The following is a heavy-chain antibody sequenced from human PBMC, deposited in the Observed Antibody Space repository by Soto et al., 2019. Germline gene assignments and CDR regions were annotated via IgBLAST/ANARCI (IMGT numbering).Heavy chain of an antibody. CDR3: ARNLMDYDILTGYYLAYYFAY. CDR2: INAGNGNT. CDR1: GYTITSYA. Sequence: ASVKVSCKASGYTITSYAMHWVRQAPGQRLEWMGWINAGNGNTKYSRKFQGRVTITRDTSASTAYMELSSLRSEDTAVYYCARNLMDYDILTGYYLAYYFAYWGQGTLVTVSS. J-gene: IGHJ4*02. D-gene: IGHD3-9*01. V-gene: IGHV1-3*01.